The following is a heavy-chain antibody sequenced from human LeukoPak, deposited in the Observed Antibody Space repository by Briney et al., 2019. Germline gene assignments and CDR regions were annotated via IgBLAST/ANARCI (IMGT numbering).Heavy chain of an antibody. V-gene: IGHV4-34*01. CDR2: INHSGST. CDR1: GGSFSGYY. Sequence: SETLSLTCAVYGGSFSGYYWSWIRQPPGKGLEWIGEINHSGSTNYNPSLKSRVTISVDTSKNQFSLKLSSVTAADTAVYCCAREDSRTFDIWGQGTMVTVSS. J-gene: IGHJ3*02. CDR3: AREDSRTFDI. D-gene: IGHD6-13*01.